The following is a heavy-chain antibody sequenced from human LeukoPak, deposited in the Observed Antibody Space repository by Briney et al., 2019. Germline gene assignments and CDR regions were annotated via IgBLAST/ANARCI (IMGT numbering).Heavy chain of an antibody. CDR1: GYTFTNYD. D-gene: IGHD3-10*01. Sequence: ASVKVSCKASGYTFTNYDINWVRQATGQGLEWMGWMNPNSGNTGYAQKFQGRVTMTRNTSISTAYMELSSLRSEDTAVYYCARTMVRGVINYYYYYMDVWGKGTTVTVSS. CDR2: MNPNSGNT. CDR3: ARTMVRGVINYYYYYMDV. V-gene: IGHV1-8*01. J-gene: IGHJ6*03.